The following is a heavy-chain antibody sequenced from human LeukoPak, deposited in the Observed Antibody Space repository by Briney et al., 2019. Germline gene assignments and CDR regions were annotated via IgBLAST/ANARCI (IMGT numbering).Heavy chain of an antibody. J-gene: IGHJ4*02. CDR2: INPNSGGT. Sequence: GASVKVSCKASGYTFTGYYMHWVRQAPGQGLEWMGWINPNSGGTNYAQKFQGRVTMTRDTSISTAYMELSRLRSDDTAVYYCARDTQGLFTNYDYVWGSYLSSENAPDYWGQGTLVTGSS. CDR3: ARDTQGLFTNYDYVWGSYLSSENAPDY. CDR1: GYTFTGYY. V-gene: IGHV1-2*02. D-gene: IGHD3-16*01.